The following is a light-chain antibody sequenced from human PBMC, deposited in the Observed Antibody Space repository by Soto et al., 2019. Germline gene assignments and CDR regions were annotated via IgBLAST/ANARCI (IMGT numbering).Light chain of an antibody. CDR3: QQYDNLLALT. V-gene: IGKV1-33*01. CDR2: DAS. CDR1: QEISNY. J-gene: IGKJ4*01. Sequence: DIQMTVSPSSLYASVGDRVTITCQASQEISNYLNWYQQKPGKAPKLLIYDASNLETGVPSRFSGSGSGTDFTFPISSLQPEDIATYYCQQYDNLLALTFGGGTKVEIK.